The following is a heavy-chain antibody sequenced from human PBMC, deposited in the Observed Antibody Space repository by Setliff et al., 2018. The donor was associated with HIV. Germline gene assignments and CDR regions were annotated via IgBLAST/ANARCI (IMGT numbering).Heavy chain of an antibody. CDR2: IYTSGRT. D-gene: IGHD6-13*01. Sequence: PSETLSLTCTVSGGSISSGSYFWTWIRQPAGKGLEWIGRIYTSGRTKYNPSPKSRVTTSVDTSKNQFSLRLSSVTAADTAVYYCVRVSCSSWYSIPRNYYYSMDVWGEGTTVTVSS. CDR1: GGSISSGSYF. CDR3: VRVSCSSWYSIPRNYYYSMDV. J-gene: IGHJ6*03. V-gene: IGHV4-61*02.